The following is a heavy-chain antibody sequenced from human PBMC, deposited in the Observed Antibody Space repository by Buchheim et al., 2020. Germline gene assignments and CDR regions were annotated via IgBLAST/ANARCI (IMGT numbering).Heavy chain of an antibody. V-gene: IGHV5-51*01. D-gene: IGHD5-24*01. J-gene: IGHJ4*02. CDR1: GYSFTGAY. CDR2: IYPGDSYT. Sequence: EVQLVQSGAGVKRPGESLRISCQGSGYSFTGAYIAWVRQMPGKGLEWMGLIYPGDSYTKYSPSFEGLVTMSVDKSIRTAYLQWRSLRTSDTAIYYCARRVRDSSGYNFDFWGQGTL. CDR3: ARRVRDSSGYNFDF.